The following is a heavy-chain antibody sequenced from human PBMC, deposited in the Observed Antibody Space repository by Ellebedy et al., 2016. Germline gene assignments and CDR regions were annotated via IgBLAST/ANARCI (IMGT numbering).Heavy chain of an antibody. Sequence: GGSLRLSCAASGFTFSSNYMSWVRQAPGKGLEWVSVIYSGGSTYYADSVWGRFTISRDNSKNTLYLQMNSLRAEDTAVYYCARRGRGVKYSWYFDLWGRGTLVTVSS. D-gene: IGHD3-10*01. CDR3: ARRGRGVKYSWYFDL. J-gene: IGHJ2*01. CDR1: GFTFSSNY. V-gene: IGHV3-53*01. CDR2: IYSGGST.